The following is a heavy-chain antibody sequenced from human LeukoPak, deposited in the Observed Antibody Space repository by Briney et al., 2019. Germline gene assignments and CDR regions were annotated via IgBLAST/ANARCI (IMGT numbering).Heavy chain of an antibody. Sequence: GGSLRLSCAASGFTLTNYWMSWVRQAPGNGLEWVANIKQNGSETDFVDSLKGRFTISRDNATKLLYLQMNSLRAEDTAVYYCARIGYSSSSFDYWGQGTLVTVSS. CDR1: GFTLTNYW. CDR3: ARIGYSSSSFDY. J-gene: IGHJ4*02. CDR2: IKQNGSET. V-gene: IGHV3-7*03. D-gene: IGHD6-6*01.